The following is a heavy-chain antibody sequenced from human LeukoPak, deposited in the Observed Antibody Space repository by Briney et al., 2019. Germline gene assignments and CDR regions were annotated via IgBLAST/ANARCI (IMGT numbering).Heavy chain of an antibody. Sequence: PGGSLRLSCAASGFSVSGNYMSWVRQAPGKGLEWVSVIYSDGNTYYPDSVKGRFTISRDNSKNSLYLQMDSLRADDTAVYYCARIHTAGGAFDIWGQGTMVTVSS. J-gene: IGHJ3*02. CDR2: IYSDGNT. CDR1: GFSVSGNY. D-gene: IGHD1-26*01. V-gene: IGHV3-53*01. CDR3: ARIHTAGGAFDI.